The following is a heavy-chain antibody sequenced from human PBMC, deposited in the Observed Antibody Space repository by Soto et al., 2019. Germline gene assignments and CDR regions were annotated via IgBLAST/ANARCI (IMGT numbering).Heavy chain of an antibody. CDR1: GYLISSGYY. CDR3: VRGSRDYYDSSGFEY. J-gene: IGHJ4*02. V-gene: IGHV4-38-2*02. D-gene: IGHD3-22*01. Sequence: SETLSLTCSVSGYLISSGYYWGWIRQTPGKGLEWLGSIDYSGRTYYNPSLKSRVSTSVDLSKNQFSLDLRSVTAEDTAVYYCVRGSRDYYDSSGFEYWGQGTLVTVSS. CDR2: IDYSGRT.